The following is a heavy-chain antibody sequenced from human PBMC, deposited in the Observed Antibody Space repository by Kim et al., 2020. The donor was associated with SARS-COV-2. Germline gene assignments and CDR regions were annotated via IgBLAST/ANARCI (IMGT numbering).Heavy chain of an antibody. J-gene: IGHJ4*02. D-gene: IGHD3-22*01. CDR1: GGSISSSSYY. CDR2: IYYSGST. V-gene: IGHV4-39*07. CDR3: ARVSTMIVVVTN. Sequence: SETLSLTCTVSGGSISSSSYYWGWIRQPPGKGLEWIGSIYYSGSTYFNPSLKSRVTISVDTSKNQFSLKLSSVTAADTAIYYCARVSTMIVVVTNWGQGTLVTVSS.